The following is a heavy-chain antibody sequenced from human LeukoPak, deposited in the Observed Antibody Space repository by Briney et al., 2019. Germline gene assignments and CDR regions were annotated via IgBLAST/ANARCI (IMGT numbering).Heavy chain of an antibody. CDR1: GYTFTGYY. CDR3: ARDTCSSTSCYIDY. Sequence: ASVKVPCKASGYTFTGYYMHWVRQAPGQGLEWMGWINPNSGGTNYAQKFQGRVTMTRDTSISTAYMELSRLGSDDTAVYYCARDTCSSTSCYIDYWGQGTLVTVSS. V-gene: IGHV1-2*02. CDR2: INPNSGGT. J-gene: IGHJ4*02. D-gene: IGHD2-2*01.